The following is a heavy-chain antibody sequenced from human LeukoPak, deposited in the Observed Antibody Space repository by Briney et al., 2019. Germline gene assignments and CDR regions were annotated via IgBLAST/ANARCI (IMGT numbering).Heavy chain of an antibody. CDR2: IKEDGSEK. Sequence: HPGGSLRLSCAASGFTLSSYWMSWVRQAPGKGLEWVANIKEDGSEKYYVDSVKGRFTISRDNAKNSLYLHMNSLTAEDTAMYYCARDWVAGDPFDAFDIWGQGTMVSVSS. D-gene: IGHD1-26*01. CDR1: GFTLSSYW. CDR3: ARDWVAGDPFDAFDI. J-gene: IGHJ3*02. V-gene: IGHV3-7*03.